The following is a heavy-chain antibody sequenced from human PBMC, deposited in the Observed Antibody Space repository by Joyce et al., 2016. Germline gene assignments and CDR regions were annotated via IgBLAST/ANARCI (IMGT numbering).Heavy chain of an antibody. CDR1: GGTFGSYA. CDR3: ARAYPRPPLVQSPFDS. V-gene: IGHV1-69*18. CDR2: IIPMFGKT. D-gene: IGHD3-10*01. J-gene: IGHJ4*02. Sequence: QVQLVQSGAEVKKPGSSVKVSCKSSGGTFGSYAINWVRQAPGQWLDWRGRIIPMFGKTNYAKKCQGRVTIIADESTGTAYRGVSSLRSEDTAVYYCARAYPRPPLVQSPFDSWGQGTLVTVSS.